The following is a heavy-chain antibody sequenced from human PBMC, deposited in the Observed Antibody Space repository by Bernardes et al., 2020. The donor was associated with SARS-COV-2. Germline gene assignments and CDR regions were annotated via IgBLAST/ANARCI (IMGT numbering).Heavy chain of an antibody. Sequence: GGSLRLSCAASGFTFSSYVMSWVRQRPGKGLEWVSAIGGSAVNIYYADSVKGRFTISRDNSKNTLYLQMNSLRAEDTAVYYCAKDFRESGQYYSESGAFDSGALWGQGTLVTVSS. CDR2: IGGSAVNI. CDR1: GFTFSSYV. CDR3: AKDFRESGQYYSESGAFDSGAL. J-gene: IGHJ4*02. D-gene: IGHD3-22*01. V-gene: IGHV3-23*01.